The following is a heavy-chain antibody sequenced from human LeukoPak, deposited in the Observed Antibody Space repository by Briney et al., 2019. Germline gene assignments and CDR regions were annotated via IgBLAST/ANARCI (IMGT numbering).Heavy chain of an antibody. Sequence: GGSLRLSCAASGFTFSSYTMTRVRQAPGKGLEWVSSISSSSTYIYYADSVKGRFTISRDNSKNTLYLQMNSLRAEDTAVYYCAKDSTDCSSTSCYRPDAFDIWGQGTMVTVSS. CDR2: ISSSSTYI. J-gene: IGHJ3*02. D-gene: IGHD2-2*01. V-gene: IGHV3-21*01. CDR3: AKDSTDCSSTSCYRPDAFDI. CDR1: GFTFSSYT.